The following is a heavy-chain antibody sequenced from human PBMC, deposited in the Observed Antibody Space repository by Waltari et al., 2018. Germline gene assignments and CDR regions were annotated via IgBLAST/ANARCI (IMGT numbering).Heavy chain of an antibody. D-gene: IGHD3-10*01. CDR3: ARVMVQGLYYYGMDV. Sequence: QVQLVQSGAEVKKPGASVKVSCKASGYTFTSYAMHWVRQAPGQRLEWMGWINAGNGNTKYSQKFQGRVTITRDTSASTAYMELSSLRSEDTAVYYCARVMVQGLYYYGMDVWGQGTTVTVSS. CDR1: GYTFTSYA. CDR2: INAGNGNT. V-gene: IGHV1-3*01. J-gene: IGHJ6*02.